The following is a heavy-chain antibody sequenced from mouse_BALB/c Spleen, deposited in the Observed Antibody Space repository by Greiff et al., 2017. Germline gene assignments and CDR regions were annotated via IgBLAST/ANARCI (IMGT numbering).Heavy chain of an antibody. CDR2: INSNGGST. V-gene: IGHV5-6-2*01. CDR1: GFTFSSYY. J-gene: IGHJ3*01. CDR3: ARHADGYRFAY. D-gene: IGHD1-2*01. Sequence: EVKVEESGGGLVKLGGSLKLSCAASGFTFSSYYMSWVRQTPEKGLELVAAINSNGGSTYYPDTVKGRFTISRDNAKNTLYLQMSSLKSEDTALYYCARHADGYRFAYWGQGTLVTVSA.